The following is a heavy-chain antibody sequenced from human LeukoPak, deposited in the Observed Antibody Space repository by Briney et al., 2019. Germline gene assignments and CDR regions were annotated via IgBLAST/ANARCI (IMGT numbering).Heavy chain of an antibody. CDR3: ARGPPYYDILTGYGY. V-gene: IGHV3-53*01. Sequence: GGSLRISCAASGFTVNSYYMNWVRQAPGKGLEWVSVIYSGGSTYYADSVKGRFTISRDNSKNTLYLQMNSLRAEDTAVYYCARGPPYYDILTGYGYWGQGTLVTVSS. D-gene: IGHD3-9*01. J-gene: IGHJ4*02. CDR2: IYSGGST. CDR1: GFTVNSYY.